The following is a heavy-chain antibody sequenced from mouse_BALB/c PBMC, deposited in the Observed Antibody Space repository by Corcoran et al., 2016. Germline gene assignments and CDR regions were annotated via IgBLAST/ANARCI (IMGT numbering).Heavy chain of an antibody. D-gene: IGHD2-1*01. CDR1: GYSITSGYY. CDR2: ISYDGSN. Sequence: DVQLQESGPGLVKPSQSLSLTCSVTGYSITSGYYWNWIRQFPGNKLEWMGYISYDGSNNYNPSLKNRISITRDTSKNQFFLKLNSVTTEDTATYYCARVPIYYGLSYAMDYWGQGTSVTVSS. CDR3: ARVPIYYGLSYAMDY. V-gene: IGHV3-6*02. J-gene: IGHJ4*01.